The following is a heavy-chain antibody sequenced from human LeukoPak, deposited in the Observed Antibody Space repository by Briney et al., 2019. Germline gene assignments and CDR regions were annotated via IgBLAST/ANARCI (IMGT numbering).Heavy chain of an antibody. D-gene: IGHD3-22*01. Sequence: ASVKVSCKASGYTFTRYYMHWVRQAPGQGLEWMGIINPSGGSTSYPQKFQGRVTMTRDTSTSTVYMELSSLRSEDTAVYYCAGDCVPTQNYYDSSGYHYDYWGQGTLVTVSS. CDR2: INPSGGST. CDR1: GYTFTRYY. J-gene: IGHJ4*02. CDR3: AGDCVPTQNYYDSSGYHYDY. V-gene: IGHV1-46*01.